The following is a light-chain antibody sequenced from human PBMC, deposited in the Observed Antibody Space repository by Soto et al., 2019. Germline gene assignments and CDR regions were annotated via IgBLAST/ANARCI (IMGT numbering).Light chain of an antibody. CDR3: QQYNSYQYT. CDR2: DAY. V-gene: IGKV1-5*01. Sequence: DIQMTQSPSTLSASVGDRVTITCRARQSISSWLAWYQQKQGRAPKLLIYDAYSLERRVPSSFSGSGSGTEFTLTISSLQPDDRATYYCQQYNSYQYTFGQGTKLEIK. J-gene: IGKJ2*01. CDR1: QSISSW.